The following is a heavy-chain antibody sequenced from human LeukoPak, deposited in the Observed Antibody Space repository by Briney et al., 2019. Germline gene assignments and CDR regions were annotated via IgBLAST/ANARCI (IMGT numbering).Heavy chain of an antibody. J-gene: IGHJ4*02. CDR3: ATRRRDGCTRSFDY. D-gene: IGHD5-24*01. Sequence: ASVKVSCKASGGTFSSYAISWVRQAPGQGLEWMGGIIPIFGTANYAQKFQGRVTITADESTSTAYMELSSLRSEDTAVYYCATRRRDGCTRSFDYWGQGTLVTVSS. V-gene: IGHV1-69*13. CDR1: GGTFSSYA. CDR2: IIPIFGTA.